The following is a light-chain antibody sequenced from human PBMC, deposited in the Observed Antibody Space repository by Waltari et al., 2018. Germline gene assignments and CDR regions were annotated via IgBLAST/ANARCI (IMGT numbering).Light chain of an antibody. Sequence: QSALTQPASVSGSPGQSITISCTGTSSDVGSYNYVSWYQQHPGKAPKVMIYEGSKRPSGVSNRCAGSKSGNTASLTMSGLQAEDEADYYCCSYAGSGTWVFGGGTKLTVL. CDR1: SSDVGSYNY. J-gene: IGLJ3*02. CDR2: EGS. CDR3: CSYAGSGTWV. V-gene: IGLV2-23*01.